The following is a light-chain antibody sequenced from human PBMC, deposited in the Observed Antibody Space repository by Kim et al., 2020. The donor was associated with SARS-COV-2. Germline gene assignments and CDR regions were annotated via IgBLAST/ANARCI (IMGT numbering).Light chain of an antibody. CDR3: QQYYSYPPT. V-gene: IGKV1-8*01. CDR2: AAY. J-gene: IGKJ5*01. CDR1: QGISSY. Sequence: ASTGDRVTITCRASQGISSYLAWYQQKPGKAPKLLIYAAYTLQSGVPSRFSGSGSGTDFTLTISCLQSEDFATYYCQQYYSYPPTFGQGTRLEIK.